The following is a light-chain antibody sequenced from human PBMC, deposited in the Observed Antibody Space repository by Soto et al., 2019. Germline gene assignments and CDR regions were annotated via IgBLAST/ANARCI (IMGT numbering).Light chain of an antibody. V-gene: IGKV3-20*01. CDR1: QSVSSSY. Sequence: EIVLTQSQSTLSLSPGERATLSCRASQSVSSSYLAWYQQKPGQAPRVLIYGASSRATGIPDRFSGSGSGTDFTLTISRLEPEDFAVYCCQHYATSPPWYTFGQGTKLEIK. J-gene: IGKJ2*01. CDR2: GAS. CDR3: QHYATSPPWYT.